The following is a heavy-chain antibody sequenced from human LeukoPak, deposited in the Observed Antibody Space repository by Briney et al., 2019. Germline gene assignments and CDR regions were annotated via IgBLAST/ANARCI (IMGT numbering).Heavy chain of an antibody. CDR2: IYTSGST. Sequence: PGGSLRLSCAASGFTFSSYSMNWIRQPAGKGLEWIGRIYTSGSTNYNPSLKSRVTMSVDTSKNQFSLKLSSVTAADTAVYYCARVAPRWELLTHFDYWGQGTLVTVSS. V-gene: IGHV4-4*07. CDR1: GFTFSSYS. D-gene: IGHD1-26*01. J-gene: IGHJ4*02. CDR3: ARVAPRWELLTHFDY.